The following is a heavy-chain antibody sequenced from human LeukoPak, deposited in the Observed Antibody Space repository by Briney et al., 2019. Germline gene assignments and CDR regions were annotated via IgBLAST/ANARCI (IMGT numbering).Heavy chain of an antibody. CDR1: GFSFSSYD. CDR2: IFPISTCL. V-gene: IGHV3-21*01. CDR3: ARLRFGKIGSYYFEY. Sequence: GGSLRLSCAASGFSFSSYDMSWVRQAPGKGLEWVSSIFPISTCLYYSDSLKGRFTISSDNAKNIVYLEMNSLRAEDTAVYYCARLRFGKIGSYYFEYWGQGTLV. J-gene: IGHJ4*02. D-gene: IGHD3-10*01.